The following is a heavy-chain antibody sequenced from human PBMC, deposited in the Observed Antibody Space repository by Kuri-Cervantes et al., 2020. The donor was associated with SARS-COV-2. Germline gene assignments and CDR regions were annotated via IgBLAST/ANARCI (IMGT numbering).Heavy chain of an antibody. CDR1: GFTFSSYA. D-gene: IGHD3-10*01. CDR2: ISYDGSNK. Sequence: GGSLRLSCAASGFTFSSYAMHWVRQAPGKGLEWVAVISYDGSNKYYADSVKGRFTISRDNSKNTLYLQMNSLRAEDTAVYYCARGTNLYYGSGSYPAPYYYYGMDVWGQGTTVTVSS. V-gene: IGHV3-30*03. J-gene: IGHJ6*02. CDR3: ARGTNLYYGSGSYPAPYYYYGMDV.